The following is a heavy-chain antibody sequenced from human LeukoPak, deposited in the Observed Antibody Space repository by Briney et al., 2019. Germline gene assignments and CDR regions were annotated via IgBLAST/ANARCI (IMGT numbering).Heavy chain of an antibody. Sequence: PSETLSLTCTVSGGSISSSSYYWGWIRQPPGKGLEWIGYIYYSGSTNYNPSLKSRVTISVDTSKNQFSLKLSSVTAADTAVYYCARGGELLDAFDIWGQGTMVTVSS. D-gene: IGHD1-26*01. CDR1: GGSISSSSYY. J-gene: IGHJ3*02. CDR3: ARGGELLDAFDI. CDR2: IYYSGST. V-gene: IGHV4-61*05.